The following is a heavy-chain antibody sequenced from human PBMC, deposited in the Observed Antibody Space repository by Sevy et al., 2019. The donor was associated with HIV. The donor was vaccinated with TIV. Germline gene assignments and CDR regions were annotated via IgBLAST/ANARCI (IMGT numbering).Heavy chain of an antibody. Sequence: SETLSLTCAVYGGSFSGYYWSWIRQPPGKGLEWIGEINHSGSTNYNPSLKSRVTMSVDTPKNQFSLKLSSGTAADTAVYYCARGRSSAIMGYWGQGTLVTVSS. V-gene: IGHV4-34*01. CDR1: GGSFSGYY. CDR2: INHSGST. CDR3: ARGRSSAIMGY. J-gene: IGHJ4*02. D-gene: IGHD2-8*01.